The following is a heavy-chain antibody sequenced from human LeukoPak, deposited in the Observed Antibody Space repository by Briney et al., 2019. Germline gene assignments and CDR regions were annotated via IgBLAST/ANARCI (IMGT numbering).Heavy chain of an antibody. Sequence: PSQTLSLTCAISGDSVSGNTTAWNWIRQSPSRGLECLGRTYSRSRWYHDYAVSVTSRISISADTSKNQFSLQLITVTPDDTAIYFCARGISRFNWFDTWGQGTLVTVSS. V-gene: IGHV6-1*01. J-gene: IGHJ5*02. CDR3: ARGISRFNWFDT. CDR2: TYSRSRWYH. D-gene: IGHD3-10*01. CDR1: GDSVSGNTTA.